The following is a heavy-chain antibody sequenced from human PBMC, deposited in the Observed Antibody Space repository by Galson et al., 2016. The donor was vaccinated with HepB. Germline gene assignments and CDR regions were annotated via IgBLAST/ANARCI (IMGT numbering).Heavy chain of an antibody. Sequence: SVKVSCKASGYTFTSYNINWVRQATGQGLEWMGWINPNSGGTKYAQKFQGWVTMTRDTSISTAYMELSRLRSNDTAVYYCARSSGTYHSEFDYWGQGTLVIVSS. V-gene: IGHV1-2*04. J-gene: IGHJ4*02. D-gene: IGHD1-26*01. CDR1: GYTFTSYN. CDR3: ARSSGTYHSEFDY. CDR2: INPNSGGT.